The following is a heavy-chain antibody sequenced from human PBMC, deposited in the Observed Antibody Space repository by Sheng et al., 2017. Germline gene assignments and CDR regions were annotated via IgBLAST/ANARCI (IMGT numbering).Heavy chain of an antibody. CDR3: AKGSSSQWHSSGGGFDG. J-gene: IGHJ3*01. V-gene: IGHV3-9*01. Sequence: EVQLIESGGGLEQPGRSLRLSCAVSGFTYDDYAMNWVRQAPGKGLEWVSGISWNSGSTGYADSVKGRFTISRDNTKNALFLQMNSLRADDTALYYCAKGSSSQWHSSGGGFDGWGQGTWVTVSS. D-gene: IGHD2-15*01. CDR1: GFTYDDYA. CDR2: ISWNSGST.